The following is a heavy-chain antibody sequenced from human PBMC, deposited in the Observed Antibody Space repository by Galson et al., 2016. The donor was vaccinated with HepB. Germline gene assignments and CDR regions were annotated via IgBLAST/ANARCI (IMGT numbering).Heavy chain of an antibody. Sequence: SLRLSCAASGFSFSGLWMNWVRQTPGKGLEWVAILKQDGSEQKYVDSVKGRFTISRDNAKNSVYLQMNSLRGEDTAVYYCVGGAGWLPDYWGQGTLVTVSS. CDR1: GFSFSGLW. D-gene: IGHD6-19*01. CDR3: VGGAGWLPDY. CDR2: LKQDGSEQ. V-gene: IGHV3-7*03. J-gene: IGHJ4*02.